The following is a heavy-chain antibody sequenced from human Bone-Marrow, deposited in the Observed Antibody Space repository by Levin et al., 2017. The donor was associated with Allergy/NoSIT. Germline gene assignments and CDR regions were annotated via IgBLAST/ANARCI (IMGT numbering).Heavy chain of an antibody. D-gene: IGHD4-11*01. CDR3: AHRLLDSSDYRRDLFDY. J-gene: IGHJ4*02. V-gene: IGHV2-5*02. Sequence: SGPTLVKPAQTLTLTCTLSGFSLSTSGVAVGWIRQPPGKALEWLALIYWDGDKRYTPSLKNRLTLSTDTSGNEVVLAMTTMDPVDTATYYCAHRLLDSSDYRRDLFDYWGQGILVTVSS. CDR2: IYWDGDK. CDR1: GFSLSTSGVA.